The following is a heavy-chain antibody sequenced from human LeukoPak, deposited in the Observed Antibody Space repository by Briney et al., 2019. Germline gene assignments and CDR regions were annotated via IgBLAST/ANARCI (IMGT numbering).Heavy chain of an antibody. CDR2: IYYSGST. CDR1: GGSISSYY. D-gene: IGHD6-13*01. V-gene: IGHV4-59*01. Sequence: PSETLSLTCTVSGGSISSYYWSWIRQPPGKGLEWIGYIYYSGSTNCNPSLKSRVTISVDTSKNQFSLKLSSVTAADTAVYYCARAYSSSWYFNWFDPWGQGTQVTVSS. CDR3: ARAYSSSWYFNWFDP. J-gene: IGHJ5*02.